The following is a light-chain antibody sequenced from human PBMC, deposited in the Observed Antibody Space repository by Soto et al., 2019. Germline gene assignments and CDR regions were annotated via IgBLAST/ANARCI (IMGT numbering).Light chain of an antibody. CDR3: HQYGSSPTWT. CDR1: QSVSSSY. J-gene: IGKJ1*01. V-gene: IGKV3-20*01. CDR2: GAS. Sequence: EIVLTQSPGTLSLSPGERATLSCRASQSVSSSYLAWYQQKPGQAPRLLIYGASSRATGIPDRFSGSGSGTDFTLTISRLEPEDFAVYYCHQYGSSPTWTFGQGNKV.